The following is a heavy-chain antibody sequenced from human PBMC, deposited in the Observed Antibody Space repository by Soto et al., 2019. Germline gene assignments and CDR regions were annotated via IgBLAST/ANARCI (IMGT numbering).Heavy chain of an antibody. CDR2: IWYDGSIK. J-gene: IGHJ4*02. V-gene: IGHV3-33*01. CDR1: RFSFSSYA. D-gene: IGHD3-16*02. Sequence: QVQLVESGGGVVQPGRSLRLSCAASRFSFSSYAMHWVRQAPGKGLEWVAIIWYDGSIKYYADSVKGRFTISRDNSKNTLYLQMNRLRVEDTAVYYCARYSQSYVWGNYRPEKNFHYWGQGTLVTVS. CDR3: ARYSQSYVWGNYRPEKNFHY.